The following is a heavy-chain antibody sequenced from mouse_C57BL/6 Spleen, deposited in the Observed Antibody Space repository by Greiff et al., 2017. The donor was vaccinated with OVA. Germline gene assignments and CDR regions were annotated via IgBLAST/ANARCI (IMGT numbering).Heavy chain of an antibody. Sequence: VQLQQSGPGMVKPSQSLSLTCTVTGYSITSGYDWHWIRHFPGNKLEWMGYISYSGSTNYNPSLKSRISITHDTSKNHFFLKLNSVTTEDTATYYCASDGYYGYFDVWGTGTTVTVSS. CDR2: ISYSGST. CDR3: ASDGYYGYFDV. CDR1: GYSITSGYD. J-gene: IGHJ1*03. D-gene: IGHD2-2*01. V-gene: IGHV3-1*01.